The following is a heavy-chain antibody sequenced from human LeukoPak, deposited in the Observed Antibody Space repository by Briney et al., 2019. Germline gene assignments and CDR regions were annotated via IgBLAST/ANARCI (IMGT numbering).Heavy chain of an antibody. CDR3: AKDAGSGVRGVISY. J-gene: IGHJ4*02. CDR1: GFSFDDYA. Sequence: GRSLRLSCAVSGFSFDDYAMHWVRQAPGKGLEWVSGISWNSGSIDYAESVKGRFTISRDNAKDSLYLQMNSLRDEDTALYYCAKDAGSGVRGVISYWGQGTLVTVSS. D-gene: IGHD3-10*01. V-gene: IGHV3-9*01. CDR2: ISWNSGSI.